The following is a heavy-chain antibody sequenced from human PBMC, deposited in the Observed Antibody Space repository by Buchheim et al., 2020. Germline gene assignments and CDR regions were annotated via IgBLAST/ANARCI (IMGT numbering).Heavy chain of an antibody. Sequence: EVQLVESGGGLVQPGGSLRLSCEASRFSFSSYWMSWVRQAPGKGLEWVANINQDGSETNYVDSVKGRFTISRDNDKNTLYLQMNSLRAEDTAVYYCARGAFADGLDAWGQGTT. CDR2: INQDGSET. J-gene: IGHJ6*02. V-gene: IGHV3-7*04. CDR1: RFSFSSYW. D-gene: IGHD3-3*02. CDR3: ARGAFADGLDA.